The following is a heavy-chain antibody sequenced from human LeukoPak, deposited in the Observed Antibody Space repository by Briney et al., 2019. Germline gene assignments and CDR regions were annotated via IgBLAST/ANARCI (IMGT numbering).Heavy chain of an antibody. CDR3: ARQRGLRFDY. CDR1: GGSFSGYY. V-gene: IGHV4-34*01. D-gene: IGHD6-25*01. J-gene: IGHJ4*02. Sequence: SETLSLTCAVYGGSFSGYYWSWIRQPPGKGLEWIGEINHSGSTNYNPSLKSRVTISVDTSKNQFSLKLSSVTGADTAVYYCARQRGLRFDYWGQGTLVTVSS. CDR2: INHSGST.